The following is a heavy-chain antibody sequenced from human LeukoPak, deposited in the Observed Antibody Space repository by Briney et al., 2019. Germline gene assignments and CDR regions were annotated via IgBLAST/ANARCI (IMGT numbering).Heavy chain of an antibody. V-gene: IGHV3-43*02. CDR2: ISGDGGST. D-gene: IGHD2-2*01. CDR3: AKDMGCSSTSCYRDYYYGMDV. CDR1: GFTFDDYA. J-gene: IGHJ6*02. Sequence: PGGSLRLSCAASGFTFDDYAMHWVRQAPGKGLEWVSLISGDGGSTYYADSVKGRFTISRDNSKNSLYLQMNSLRTEDTALYYCAKDMGCSSTSCYRDYYYGMDVWGQGITVTVSS.